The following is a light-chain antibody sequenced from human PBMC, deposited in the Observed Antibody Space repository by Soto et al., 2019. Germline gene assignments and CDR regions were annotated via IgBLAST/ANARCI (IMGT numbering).Light chain of an antibody. CDR2: SVS. V-gene: IGLV2-14*03. CDR3: SSSTSSSTYL. J-gene: IGLJ1*01. Sequence: QSALTQPASVSGAPGQSITISCTGTSSDVGAYTSVSWYQQHPDKAPKLIIYSVSYRPSGVSDRFSGSKSYNTASLTISGLHTEDEADYYCSSSTSSSTYLFGTGTKVTVL. CDR1: SSDVGAYTS.